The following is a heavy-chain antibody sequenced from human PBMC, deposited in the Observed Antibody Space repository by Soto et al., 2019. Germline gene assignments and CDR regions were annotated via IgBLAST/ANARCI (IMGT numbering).Heavy chain of an antibody. Sequence: SETLSLTCAVYGGSFSGYYWSWIRQPPGKGLEWIGEINHSGSTNYNPSLKSRVTISVDTSKNQFSLKLSSVTAADTAVYYCAREAGYDILTGYAQSPHQEQLDNWFDPWGQGTLVTVSS. CDR3: AREAGYDILTGYAQSPHQEQLDNWFDP. D-gene: IGHD3-9*01. V-gene: IGHV4-34*01. CDR1: GGSFSGYY. J-gene: IGHJ5*02. CDR2: INHSGST.